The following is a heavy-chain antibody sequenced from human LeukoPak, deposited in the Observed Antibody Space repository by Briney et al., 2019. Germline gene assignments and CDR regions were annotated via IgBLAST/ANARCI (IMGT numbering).Heavy chain of an antibody. Sequence: PGGSLRLSCAASGFTFSGSAMHWVRQASGKGLEWVGRIRSKASSYATAYAASVKGRFTISRDDSKNTAYLQMNSLKTEDTAVYYCTRPNYYDSSGYSYTPNYFDYWGQGTLVTVSS. D-gene: IGHD3-22*01. CDR1: GFTFSGSA. CDR3: TRPNYYDSSGYSYTPNYFDY. J-gene: IGHJ4*02. V-gene: IGHV3-73*01. CDR2: IRSKASSYAT.